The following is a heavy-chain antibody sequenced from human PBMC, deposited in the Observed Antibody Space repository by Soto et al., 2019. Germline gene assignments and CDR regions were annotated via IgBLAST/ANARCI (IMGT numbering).Heavy chain of an antibody. CDR3: ARDRAHLYECRGRIDD. CDR2: IDYSGRA. D-gene: IGHD2-8*01. CDR1: GGSISSGDQY. J-gene: IGHJ4*02. V-gene: IGHV4-30-4*01. Sequence: QVQLQESGPGLVKPSQTLSLTCTVSGGSISSGDQYWTWIRQPPGKGLEWIGYIDYSGRAFYNPSLKSRLIISLDTSMNQCSLKLTSVTAADTAVSYCARDRAHLYECRGRIDDWGRGILVTVSS.